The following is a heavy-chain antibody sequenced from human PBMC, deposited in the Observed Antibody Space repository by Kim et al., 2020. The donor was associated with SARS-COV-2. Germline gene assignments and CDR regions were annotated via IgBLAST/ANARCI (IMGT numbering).Heavy chain of an antibody. J-gene: IGHJ5*02. CDR3: VRDPGHSSGWYRP. Sequence: SETLSLTCAVSGDSISSYYWTWIRQPAGKGLEWIGRIYTSGSPNYNPSLKSRVTMSLDTSKNQFSLKLSSVTAADTAVYYCVRDPGHSSGWYRPWGQGTLVTVS. V-gene: IGHV4-4*07. CDR2: IYTSGSP. D-gene: IGHD6-19*01. CDR1: GDSISSYY.